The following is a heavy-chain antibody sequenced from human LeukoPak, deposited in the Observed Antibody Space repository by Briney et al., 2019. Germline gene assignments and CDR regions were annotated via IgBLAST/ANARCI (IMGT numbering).Heavy chain of an antibody. CDR1: GGSFSGYY. CDR3: ARVPFRRDGYVFDY. Sequence: SETLSLTCAVYGGSFSGYYWSWIRQPPGKGLEWIGEINHSGSTNYNPSLKSRVTISVDTSKNQFSLKLSSVTAADTAVYYCARVPFRRDGYVFDYWGQGTLVTVSS. V-gene: IGHV4-34*01. CDR2: INHSGST. D-gene: IGHD5-24*01. J-gene: IGHJ4*02.